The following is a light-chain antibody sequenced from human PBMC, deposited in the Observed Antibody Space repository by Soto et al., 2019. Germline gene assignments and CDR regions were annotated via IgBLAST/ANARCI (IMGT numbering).Light chain of an antibody. J-gene: IGKJ4*01. V-gene: IGKV2-28*01. CDR1: QSLLHSNGYNY. CDR3: MQALQTPV. Sequence: DIMMTQSPLSLPVTPGEPASISCRSSQSLLHSNGYNYLDWYLQKPGQSPQLLIYLGSNRASGVPDRFSGSGSGTDFTLKISRVEAEDVGVYYCMQALQTPVFGGGTKVEIK. CDR2: LGS.